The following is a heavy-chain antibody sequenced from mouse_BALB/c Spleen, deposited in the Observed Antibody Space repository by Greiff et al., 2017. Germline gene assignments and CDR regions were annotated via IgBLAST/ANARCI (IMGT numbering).Heavy chain of an antibody. CDR3: APYYRYDVFAMDY. J-gene: IGHJ4*01. CDR2: IDPANGNT. CDR1: GFNIKDTY. D-gene: IGHD2-14*01. Sequence: VQLQQSGAEIVKPGASVKLSCTASGFNIKDTYMHWVKQRREQGLEWIGRIDPANGNTKYDPKFQGKATITADTSSNTAYLQLSSLTSEDTAVYYCAPYYRYDVFAMDYGGQGTSVTAAS. V-gene: IGHV14-3*02.